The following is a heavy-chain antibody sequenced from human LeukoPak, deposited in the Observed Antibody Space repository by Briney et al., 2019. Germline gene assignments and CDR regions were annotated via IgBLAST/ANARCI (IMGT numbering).Heavy chain of an antibody. Sequence: PGGSLRLSCAASGFTFSSYEMNWVRQAPGKGLEWASYISSSGSTIYYADSVKGRFTISRDNAKNSLYLQMNSLRAEDTAVYYCARDRVTMVRGVISGSHYYYGMDVWGQGTTVTVSS. CDR1: GFTFSSYE. CDR2: ISSSGSTI. D-gene: IGHD3-10*01. CDR3: ARDRVTMVRGVISGSHYYYGMDV. V-gene: IGHV3-48*03. J-gene: IGHJ6*02.